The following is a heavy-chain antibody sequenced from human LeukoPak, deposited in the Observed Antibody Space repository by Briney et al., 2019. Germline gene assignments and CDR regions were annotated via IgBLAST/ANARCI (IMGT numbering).Heavy chain of an antibody. V-gene: IGHV1-8*01. J-gene: IGHJ5*02. Sequence: ASVKVSCKASGFTFTSYDINWVRQASGQGLEWMGWMNPNSGNTGYAQKFQGRVTMTRNSSISTAYMELSSLRSEDTAVYYCARRVLTSYRPYNWFDPWGQGTLVTVSS. CDR2: MNPNSGNT. CDR1: GFTFTSYD. CDR3: ARRVLTSYRPYNWFDP. D-gene: IGHD3-9*01.